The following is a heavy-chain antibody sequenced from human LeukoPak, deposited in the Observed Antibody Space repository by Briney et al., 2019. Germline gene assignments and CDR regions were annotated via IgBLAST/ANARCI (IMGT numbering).Heavy chain of an antibody. V-gene: IGHV3-30*04. CDR2: ISYDGSNK. CDR3: ARVTASDY. Sequence: GGSLRLSCAASGFTFSSYAMHWVRQAPGKGLEWVAVISYDGSNKYYADSVKGRFTISRDNSKNTLYLQMNSLRAEDTAVYYCARVTASDYWGQGTLVTVSS. D-gene: IGHD5-18*01. CDR1: GFTFSSYA. J-gene: IGHJ4*02.